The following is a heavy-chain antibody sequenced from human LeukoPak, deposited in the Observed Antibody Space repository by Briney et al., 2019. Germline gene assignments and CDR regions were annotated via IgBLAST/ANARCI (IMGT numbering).Heavy chain of an antibody. CDR1: GFTFDDYG. J-gene: IGHJ4*02. D-gene: IGHD3-22*01. CDR2: INWNGGST. CDR3: ARDASPTYYLDSSGYYYGNY. Sequence: GGSLRLSCAASGFTFDDYGMSWVRQAPGKGLEWVSGINWNGGSTGYADSVKGRFTISRDNAKNSLYLQMNSLRAEDTALYYCARDASPTYYLDSSGYYYGNYWGQGTLVTVSS. V-gene: IGHV3-20*04.